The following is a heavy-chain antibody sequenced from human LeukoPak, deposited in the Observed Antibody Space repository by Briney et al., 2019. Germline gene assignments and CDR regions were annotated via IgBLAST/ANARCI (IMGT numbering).Heavy chain of an antibody. CDR3: AREDPQTTVPEGLDV. Sequence: SETLSLTCTVSGGSISNYYWSWLRQPPGKGLEWIGYIYFSGTTNINPSLKSRVTISVDMSKNQFSLKLSSVTAADTAVYYCAREDPQTTVPEGLDVWGQGTTVTVSS. CDR2: IYFSGTT. CDR1: GGSISNYY. D-gene: IGHD4-17*01. J-gene: IGHJ6*02. V-gene: IGHV4-59*01.